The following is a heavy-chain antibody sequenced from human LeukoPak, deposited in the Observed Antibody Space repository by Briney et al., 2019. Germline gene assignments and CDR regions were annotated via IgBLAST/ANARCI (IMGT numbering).Heavy chain of an antibody. D-gene: IGHD2-2*01. V-gene: IGHV1-46*01. Sequence: ASVKVSCKASGYTFTSYYMHWVRQAPGQGLEWMGIINPSGGSTSYAQKFQGRVTMTRDTSTSTVYMELSSLRSEDTAVYYCARPRGYCSSTSCSHAFDIWGQGTMVTVSS. CDR2: INPSGGST. CDR3: ARPRGYCSSTSCSHAFDI. CDR1: GYTFTSYY. J-gene: IGHJ3*02.